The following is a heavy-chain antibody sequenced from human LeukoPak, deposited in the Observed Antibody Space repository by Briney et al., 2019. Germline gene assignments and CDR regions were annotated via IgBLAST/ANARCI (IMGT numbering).Heavy chain of an antibody. V-gene: IGHV4-4*02. CDR1: GGSISSSNW. CDR3: ARDSRIAVAGYYYFDY. Sequence: SETLSLTCAVSGGSISSSNWWSWVRQPPGKGLEWIGSIYHSGTSYSNPSLKSRVTISVDTSKNQFSLRLSSVTAADTAVYYCARDSRIAVAGYYYFDYWGQGTLVTVSS. D-gene: IGHD6-19*01. CDR2: IYHSGTS. J-gene: IGHJ4*02.